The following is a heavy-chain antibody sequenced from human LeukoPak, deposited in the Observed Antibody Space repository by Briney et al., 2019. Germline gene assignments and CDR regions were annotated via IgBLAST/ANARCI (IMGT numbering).Heavy chain of an antibody. D-gene: IGHD7-27*01. CDR3: ARQRPDGNWGFDS. V-gene: IGHV4-59*08. CDR2: VYYSGST. Sequence: SETLSLTCSVSGDSISSYYWSWIRQPPGKGLEWIAYVYYSGSTYYNPSLKSRVTISLDTSKNQFSLEMKSVTAADTAVYFCARQRPDGNWGFDSWGQGTLATVSS. CDR1: GDSISSYY. J-gene: IGHJ4*02.